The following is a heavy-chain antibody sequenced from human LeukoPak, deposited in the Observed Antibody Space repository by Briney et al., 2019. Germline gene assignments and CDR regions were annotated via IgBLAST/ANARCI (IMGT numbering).Heavy chain of an antibody. CDR2: MNPNSGNA. CDR3: ARALGSSSAGYWFDP. Sequence: GASVKVSCKASGYTFTSYDINWVRQATGQGLEWMGWMNPNSGNAGYAQKFQGRVTMTRNTSISTAYMELSSLRSEDTAVYYCARALGSSSAGYWFDPWGQGTLVTVSS. CDR1: GYTFTSYD. V-gene: IGHV1-8*01. J-gene: IGHJ5*02. D-gene: IGHD6-6*01.